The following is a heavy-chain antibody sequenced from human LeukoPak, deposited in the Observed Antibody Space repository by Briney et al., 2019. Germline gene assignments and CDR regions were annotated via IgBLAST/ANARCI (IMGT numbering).Heavy chain of an antibody. J-gene: IGHJ4*02. CDR2: MSYDGENK. Sequence: PGGSLRLSCAASGFTLSGSGIHWVRQAPGKGLEWVAVMSYDGENKFYADSVKGRFTISRDDSKNTAYLQMNSLKSEDTAVYYCTRLMHPYYFDYWGQGTLVTVSS. CDR3: TRLMHPYYFDY. V-gene: IGHV3-30*03. CDR1: GFTLSGSG.